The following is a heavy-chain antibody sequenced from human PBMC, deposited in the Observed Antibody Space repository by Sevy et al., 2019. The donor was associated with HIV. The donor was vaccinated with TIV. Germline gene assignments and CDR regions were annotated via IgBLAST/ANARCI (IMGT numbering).Heavy chain of an antibody. CDR3: AKDWRSGPGPNYFDH. V-gene: IGHV3-23*01. CDR2: ISYSGGST. CDR1: GFTFTNYA. Sequence: GGSLRLSCEASGFTFTNYAMTWVRRAPGKGLEWVSSISYSGGSTYYTDSVKGRFTISRDNSKNTRFLQMNSLRADDTAIYFCAKDWRSGPGPNYFDHWGQGTLVTVSS. J-gene: IGHJ4*02. D-gene: IGHD3-3*01.